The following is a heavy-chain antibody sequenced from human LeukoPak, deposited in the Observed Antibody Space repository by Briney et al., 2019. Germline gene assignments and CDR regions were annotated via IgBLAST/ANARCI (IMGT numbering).Heavy chain of an antibody. V-gene: IGHV4-4*07. D-gene: IGHD6-19*01. J-gene: IGHJ4*02. CDR2: IYAGGTA. CDR1: GGSISNYY. CDR3: TREPVP. Sequence: ASETLSLTCTVSGGSISNYYWSWIRQPAGKGLEWIGRIYAGGTASYNPSLKSRVTMSADMSKNQLSLKLTSVTAADTAVYYCTREPVPWGQGTLVTVSS.